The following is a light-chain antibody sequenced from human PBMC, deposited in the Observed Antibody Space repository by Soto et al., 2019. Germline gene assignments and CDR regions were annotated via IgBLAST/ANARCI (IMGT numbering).Light chain of an antibody. Sequence: EIVMTQSPATLYVSPGERATLSCRASQSVSSSYLGWYQQKPGQAPRLLMYGASNRATGIPDRFSGSGSGTDFTLTISRLEPEDFAVYYCQQYGSSSWTFGQGTKVDIK. CDR1: QSVSSSY. V-gene: IGKV3-20*01. J-gene: IGKJ1*01. CDR3: QQYGSSSWT. CDR2: GAS.